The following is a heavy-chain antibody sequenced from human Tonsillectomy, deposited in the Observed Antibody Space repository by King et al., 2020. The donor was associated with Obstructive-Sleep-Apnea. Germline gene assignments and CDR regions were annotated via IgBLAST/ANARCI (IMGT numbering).Heavy chain of an antibody. D-gene: IGHD1-14*01. V-gene: IGHV1-3*01. CDR2: INAGNGNT. J-gene: IGHJ4*02. CDR1: GYTFTSYP. CDR3: ARDPNNRNGDYFDY. Sequence: QAQLVQSGAEVRKPGASVKVSCKASGYTFTSYPIHWVRQAPGQRLEWMGWINAGNGNTRFSQKFQGRVTITGDTSASTAYMELSSLRSEDTAVYYCARDPNNRNGDYFDYWGQGTLVTVSS.